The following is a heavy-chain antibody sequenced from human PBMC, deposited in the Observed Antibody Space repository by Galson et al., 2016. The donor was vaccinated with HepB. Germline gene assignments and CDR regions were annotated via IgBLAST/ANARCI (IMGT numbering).Heavy chain of an antibody. CDR1: GGTFSSYA. J-gene: IGHJ4*02. Sequence: SVKVSCKASGGTFSSYAINWVRQAPGQGLGWVGGIIPIFGTANYAQKFQGRVTTTADASTSTAYMELSSLRSEDTAVFYCARDFGFSGGYVPLKHWGLGTLVTVSS. D-gene: IGHD5-12*01. CDR3: ARDFGFSGGYVPLKH. V-gene: IGHV1-69*13. CDR2: IIPIFGTA.